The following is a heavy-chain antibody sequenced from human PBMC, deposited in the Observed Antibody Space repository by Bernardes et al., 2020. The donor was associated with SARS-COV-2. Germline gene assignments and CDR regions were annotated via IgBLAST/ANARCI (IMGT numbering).Heavy chain of an antibody. CDR2: VTSNGANQ. V-gene: IGHV3-30*03. CDR3: AREIHVESAH. Sequence: GGSLRLSCAASGFTFSSNGMHWVRQAPGKGLEWVAVVTSNGANQYYADSVKGRFTISRDNSKNALYLQMNSLRPEDTAVYYCAREIHVESAHWGQGTLVTVSS. J-gene: IGHJ4*02. CDR1: GFTFSSNG.